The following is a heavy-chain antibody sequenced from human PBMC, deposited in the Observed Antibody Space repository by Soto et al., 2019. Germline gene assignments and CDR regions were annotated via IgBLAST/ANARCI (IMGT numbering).Heavy chain of an antibody. CDR1: GYTLLELS. Sequence: RASVKVSCKLSGYTLLELSIHWVRQAPGKGLEWMGGYDPEDAKTIYAQKSQGRVIMTEDTSTNTAYLEVRGLRYEDTAVYYCASQNWRWREQFDHWGQGTLVTVSS. V-gene: IGHV1-24*01. D-gene: IGHD1-1*01. CDR2: YDPEDAKT. J-gene: IGHJ4*02. CDR3: ASQNWRWREQFDH.